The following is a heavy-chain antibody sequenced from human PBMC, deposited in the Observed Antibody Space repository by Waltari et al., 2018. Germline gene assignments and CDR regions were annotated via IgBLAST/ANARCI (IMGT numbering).Heavy chain of an antibody. Sequence: QVQLVQSGAEVKKPGASVKVSCKASGYIFTNFYIHWVRQAPGQGLEWMGTVNPNGGTPTYAENLHDRVTVTRDTSTSTVYMELSSLRSEDTAIYYCARAGSTLIWGVAEWGQGTLVTVSS. J-gene: IGHJ4*02. CDR1: GYIFTNFY. CDR3: ARAGSTLIWGVAE. CDR2: VNPNGGTP. D-gene: IGHD2-2*01. V-gene: IGHV1-46*04.